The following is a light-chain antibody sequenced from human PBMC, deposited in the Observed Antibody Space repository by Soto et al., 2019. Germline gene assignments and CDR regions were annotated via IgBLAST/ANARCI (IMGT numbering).Light chain of an antibody. J-gene: IGLJ2*01. V-gene: IGLV2-14*01. CDR1: SSDVGGYNY. Sequence: QSVLTQPASVSGSPGQSITISCTGTSSDVGGYNYVSWYQQHPGKAPKRMIYDVSNRPSGVSNRFSGSKSGNTASLTISGLQAEDEADYYCSSYPSSSTCVFGGGTKLTVL. CDR2: DVS. CDR3: SSYPSSSTCV.